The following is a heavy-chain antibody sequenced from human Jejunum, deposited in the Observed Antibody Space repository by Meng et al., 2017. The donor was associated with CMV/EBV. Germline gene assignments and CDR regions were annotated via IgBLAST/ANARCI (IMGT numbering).Heavy chain of an antibody. J-gene: IGHJ4*02. D-gene: IGHD2-21*02. CDR1: TDHY. CDR2: INPNIGGA. V-gene: IGHV1-2*02. Sequence: TDHYLHWVRQAPGQGLELMGWINPNIGGAHYLQKFQGRVTMTRDTSLSTAYMEMTSLTSDDTAVYYCARGAYCRDHNCYPGYLDYWGQGTLVTVSS. CDR3: ARGAYCRDHNCYPGYLDY.